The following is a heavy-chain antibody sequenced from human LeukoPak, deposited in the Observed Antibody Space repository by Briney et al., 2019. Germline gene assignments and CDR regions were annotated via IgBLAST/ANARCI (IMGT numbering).Heavy chain of an antibody. CDR3: AKVITIFGVVSSNPDY. J-gene: IGHJ4*02. V-gene: IGHV3-23*01. CDR1: GFIFKSYA. D-gene: IGHD3-3*01. CDR2: ISGGGGST. Sequence: GGSLRLSCAASGFIFKSYAMSWVRQAPGKGLQWVSAISGGGGSTYYADSVKGRFSIYRDNSKNTLHLQMDSLRAEDTAVYYCAKVITIFGVVSSNPDYWGQGTLVTVSS.